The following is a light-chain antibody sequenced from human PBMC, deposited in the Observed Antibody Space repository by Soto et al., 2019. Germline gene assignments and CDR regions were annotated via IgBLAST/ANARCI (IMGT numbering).Light chain of an antibody. CDR1: QSVSSSY. J-gene: IGKJ1*01. CDR3: QQYGSSPRT. V-gene: IGKV3-20*01. Sequence: EIVLTQSPGTLSLSPGERATLSCRASQSVSSSYLAWYHQKPGQAPRLLIYGASIRATGIPDRFSGSGSGTDFTLTISRLEPEDIALYYCQQYGSSPRTFGQGTKVEIK. CDR2: GAS.